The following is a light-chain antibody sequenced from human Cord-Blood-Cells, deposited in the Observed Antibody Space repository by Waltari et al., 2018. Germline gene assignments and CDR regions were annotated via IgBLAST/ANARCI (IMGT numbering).Light chain of an antibody. CDR2: LNRDGSH. V-gene: IGLV4-69*01. CDR1: SGHSSYA. CDR3: QTWGTGIHVV. J-gene: IGLJ2*01. Sequence: QLVLTQSPSASASLGASVKLTCTLSSGHSSYAIAWHPQQPEQGHRYLMKLNRDGSHSKGDGIPDRFSGSSSGAGRYLTISSLQSEDEADYYCQTWGTGIHVVFGGGTKLTVL.